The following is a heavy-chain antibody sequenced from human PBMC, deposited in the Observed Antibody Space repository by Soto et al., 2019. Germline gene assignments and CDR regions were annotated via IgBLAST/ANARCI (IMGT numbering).Heavy chain of an antibody. D-gene: IGHD2-2*01. CDR1: GGSSSGYY. CDR2: INHSGST. V-gene: IGHV4-34*01. CDR3: VRCYLSASCGYYISDMDV. Sequence: TSETLSLTCAVYGGSSSGYYWSWLRPPPGKGMEWIGEINHSGSTNYNPSLKSRFTISVDTSKNQFSLKLSSVTSADTAVHSCVRCYLSASCGYYISDMDVWDQGTMVTVFS. J-gene: IGHJ6*02.